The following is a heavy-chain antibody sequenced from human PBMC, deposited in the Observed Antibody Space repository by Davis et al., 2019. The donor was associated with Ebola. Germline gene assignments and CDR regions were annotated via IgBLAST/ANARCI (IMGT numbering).Heavy chain of an antibody. D-gene: IGHD6-19*01. CDR3: ARAAPNKYDSGWHTNYFDP. V-gene: IGHV4-61*01. J-gene: IGHJ5*02. CDR1: GGSVISGSSY. CDR2: IYHSGTT. Sequence: PSETLSLTCTVSGGSVISGSSYWSWIRQPPGKGLEWIGYIYHSGTTNYNPSLKSRVTISVDTSKNQFSLNLNSVTAADTAVYYCARAAPNKYDSGWHTNYFDPWGQGTLVTVSS.